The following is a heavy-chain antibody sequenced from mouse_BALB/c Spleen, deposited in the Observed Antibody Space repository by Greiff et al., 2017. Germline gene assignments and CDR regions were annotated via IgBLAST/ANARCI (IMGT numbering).Heavy chain of an antibody. D-gene: IGHD1-1*01. CDR2: INPYNGDT. CDR3: ARNYGSSYWFAY. V-gene: IGHV1-20*02. J-gene: IGHJ3*01. CDR1: GYSFTGYF. Sequence: EVKLMESGPELVKPGASVKISCKASGYSFTGYFMNWVMQSHGKSLEWIGRINPYNGDTFYNQKFKGKATLTVDKSSSTAHMELRSLASEDSAVYYCARNYGSSYWFAYWGQGTLVTVSA.